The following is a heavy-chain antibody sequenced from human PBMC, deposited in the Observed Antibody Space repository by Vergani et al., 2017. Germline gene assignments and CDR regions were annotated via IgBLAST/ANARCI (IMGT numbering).Heavy chain of an antibody. CDR2: IYPDDSDT. D-gene: IGHD2-2*02. CDR3: ARRPLLCSGIPNCYRGNWFFDL. J-gene: IGHJ2*01. Sequence: EVQLVQSGAEVKKPGESLRISCKGSGYNFPNYWIGWVRQMPGKGLEWMGSIYPDDSDTRYSPSFQGQVTISGDKSITTAYLQWSSLRASDTALYYCARRPLLCSGIPNCYRGNWFFDLWGRGTLVTVSS. V-gene: IGHV5-51*01. CDR1: GYNFPNYW.